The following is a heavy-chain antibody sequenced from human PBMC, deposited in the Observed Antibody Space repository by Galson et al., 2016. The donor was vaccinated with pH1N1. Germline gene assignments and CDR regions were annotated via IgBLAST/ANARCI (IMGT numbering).Heavy chain of an antibody. J-gene: IGHJ4*02. CDR1: GFIVSSRH. V-gene: IGHV3-66*02. CDR3: ASDRIIDGSYSLGY. Sequence: SLRLSCAASGFIVSSRHMSWVRQAPGKGLEWFSTLYIGGRTFYADSVRGRFTISRDNSENTLYLQMNYLRPEDTGVYYCASDRIIDGSYSLGYWGQGTLVTVSS. D-gene: IGHD3-10*01. CDR2: LYIGGRT.